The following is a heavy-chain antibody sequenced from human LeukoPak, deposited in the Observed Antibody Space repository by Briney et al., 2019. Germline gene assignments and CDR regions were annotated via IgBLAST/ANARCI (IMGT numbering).Heavy chain of an antibody. V-gene: IGHV4-34*01. J-gene: IGHJ4*02. Sequence: SETLSLTCAVYGGSFSSYYWSWIRQPPGKGLEWIGEINHSGSTNYNPSLKSRVTISVDTSKNQFSLKLSSVTAADTAVYYCARFAVGATRGYLDYWGQGTLVAVSS. CDR3: ARFAVGATRGYLDY. CDR2: INHSGST. D-gene: IGHD1-26*01. CDR1: GGSFSSYY.